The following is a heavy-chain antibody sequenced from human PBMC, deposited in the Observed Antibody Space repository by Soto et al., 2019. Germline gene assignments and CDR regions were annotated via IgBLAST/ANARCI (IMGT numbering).Heavy chain of an antibody. J-gene: IGHJ4*02. V-gene: IGHV3-74*01. Sequence: PGWSLRLSCAASGFTLGNYWMHWVRQAPGKGLVWVSRINDYGTTINYAESVEGRFIISRDDAKSEVYLQMNNLRAEDSAVYYCARGGLEPFDYWGQGALVTGSS. CDR1: GFTLGNYW. CDR3: ARGGLEPFDY. D-gene: IGHD1-1*01. CDR2: INDYGTTI.